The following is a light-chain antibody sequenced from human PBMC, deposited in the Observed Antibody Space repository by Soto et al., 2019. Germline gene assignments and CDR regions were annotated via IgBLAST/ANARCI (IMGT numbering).Light chain of an antibody. Sequence: EIVLTQSPGTLSLSPGERATLSCRASQSVSSSYLTWYQQKPGQAPRLLIYGASSRATGIPDRFSGSGSGTDFNLTISRLEPEDFAVYYCQQYGRSPPITFGQGTRLEIK. J-gene: IGKJ5*01. CDR2: GAS. CDR1: QSVSSSY. CDR3: QQYGRSPPIT. V-gene: IGKV3-20*01.